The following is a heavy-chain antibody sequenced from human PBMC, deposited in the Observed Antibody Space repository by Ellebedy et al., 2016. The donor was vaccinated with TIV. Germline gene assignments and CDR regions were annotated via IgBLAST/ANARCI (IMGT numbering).Heavy chain of an antibody. V-gene: IGHV3-48*02. D-gene: IGHD5-12*01. CDR3: ARDGGGVGLRFPY. Sequence: GGSLRLSXAASGFTFNTYSMNWVRQAPGKGLEWVAFIRSSINSISYADSVKGRFTISRDDAENSLYLQMNSLRDEDTALYYCARDGGGVGLRFPYWGQGTLVTVSS. J-gene: IGHJ4*02. CDR2: IRSSINSI. CDR1: GFTFNTYS.